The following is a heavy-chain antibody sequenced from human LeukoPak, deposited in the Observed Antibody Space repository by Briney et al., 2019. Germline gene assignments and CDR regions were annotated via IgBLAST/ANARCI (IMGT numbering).Heavy chain of an antibody. Sequence: SETLSLTCTVSGGSISSYYWSWIRQPPGEGLEWIGYIYYSGSTNHNPSLKSRVTISVDTSKNQFSLKLSSVTAADTAVYYCARIGHEDYYFDYWGQGTLVTVSS. J-gene: IGHJ4*02. V-gene: IGHV4-59*01. CDR2: IYYSGST. CDR1: GGSISSYY. CDR3: ARIGHEDYYFDY.